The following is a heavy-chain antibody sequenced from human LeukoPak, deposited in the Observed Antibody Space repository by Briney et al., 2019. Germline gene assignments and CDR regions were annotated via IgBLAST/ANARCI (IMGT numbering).Heavy chain of an antibody. J-gene: IGHJ3*02. CDR3: ARGPYSYDSSGAFDI. V-gene: IGHV4-38-2*02. CDR1: GSSITTYTH. Sequence: SETPSLTCTVSGSSITTYTHWGWIRQSPGKGLEWIASIHHTGNTYYNPSLESRVTISIDTSKNQFSLEVSSVTAADTAVYFCARGPYSYDSSGAFDIWGQGTMVTVSS. D-gene: IGHD3-22*01. CDR2: IHHTGNT.